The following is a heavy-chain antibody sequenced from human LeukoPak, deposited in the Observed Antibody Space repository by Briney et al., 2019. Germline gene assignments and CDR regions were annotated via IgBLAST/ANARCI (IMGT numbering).Heavy chain of an antibody. Sequence: GASVKVSCKASGYTFTGYYMHWVRQAPGQGLEWMGWINPNSGGTNYAQKFQGRVTMTRDTSISTAYMELSRLRSDDTAVYYCARAYDSSGYYYPLFDYWGQGTLVTVSS. V-gene: IGHV1-2*02. J-gene: IGHJ4*02. CDR2: INPNSGGT. D-gene: IGHD3-22*01. CDR3: ARAYDSSGYYYPLFDY. CDR1: GYTFTGYY.